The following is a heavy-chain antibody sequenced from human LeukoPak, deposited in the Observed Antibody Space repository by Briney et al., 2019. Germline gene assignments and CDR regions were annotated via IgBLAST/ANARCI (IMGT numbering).Heavy chain of an antibody. CDR1: GGSISGYC. D-gene: IGHD6-13*01. CDR2: IYTSGST. CDR3: ARHPYSSSRSSSARYYYYYMDV. Sequence: PSETLSLTCTVSGGSISGYCWTWIRQPPGKGLEWIGYIYTSGSTNYNPSLKSRVTISVDTSKNQFSLNLNSVTAADTAVYYCARHPYSSSRSSSARYYYYYMDVWGKGTTVTVSS. J-gene: IGHJ6*03. V-gene: IGHV4-4*09.